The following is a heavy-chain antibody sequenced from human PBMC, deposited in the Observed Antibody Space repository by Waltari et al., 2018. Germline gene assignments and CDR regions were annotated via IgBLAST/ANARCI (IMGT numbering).Heavy chain of an antibody. CDR3: AADRYGGDAFDI. Sequence: QVQLVESGGGVVQPGRSLRLSCAASGFTFSSYAMHWVRQAPGKGVEWVAGISYDGSNKYYADSVKGRFTISRDNSKNTLYLQMNSLRSEDTAVYYCAADRYGGDAFDIWGQGTMVTVSS. CDR1: GFTFSSYA. CDR2: ISYDGSNK. J-gene: IGHJ3*02. V-gene: IGHV3-30*07. D-gene: IGHD4-17*01.